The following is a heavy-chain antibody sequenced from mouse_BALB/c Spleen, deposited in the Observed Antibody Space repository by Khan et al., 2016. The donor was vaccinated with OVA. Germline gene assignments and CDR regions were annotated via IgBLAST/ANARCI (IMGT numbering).Heavy chain of an antibody. CDR2: INPSDSET. CDR1: GYTFTSYW. CDR3: ARREKYGYDPSWFAY. J-gene: IGHJ3*01. V-gene: IGHV1-61*01. Sequence: QVQLQQPGAELVRPGASVKLSCKASGYTFTSYWMNWVRQRPGKGLDWIGKINPSDSETHYNQMFKDKATLTVDKSSGKAYMQLSSLTSEDSAVDYCARREKYGYDPSWFAYWGQGTLVTVSA. D-gene: IGHD2-2*01.